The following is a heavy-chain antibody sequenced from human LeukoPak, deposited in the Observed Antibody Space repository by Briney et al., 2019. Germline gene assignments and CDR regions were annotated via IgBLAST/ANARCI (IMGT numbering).Heavy chain of an antibody. J-gene: IGHJ3*02. CDR3: ARGDRPREVPPRIRKKNAFDI. CDR1: GGSFSGYY. V-gene: IGHV4-34*01. Sequence: SETLSLTCAVYGGSFSGYYWSWIRQPPGKGLEWIGEINHSGSTNYNPSLKSRVTISGDTSKNQFSLKLSSVTAADTALYYCARGDRPREVPPRIRKKNAFDIWGQGTMVTVSS. CDR2: INHSGST. D-gene: IGHD2-2*01.